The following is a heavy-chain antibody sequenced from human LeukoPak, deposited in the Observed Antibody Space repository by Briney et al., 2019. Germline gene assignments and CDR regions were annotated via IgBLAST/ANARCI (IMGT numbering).Heavy chain of an antibody. CDR1: GFTASSSY. D-gene: IGHD2-2*01. CDR3: ARGIPYCSSTSCYESLYGMDV. Sequence: GGSLRLSCAASGFTASSSYMTWVRQAPGKGLEWVSVIYSGGTTYYADSVKGRFTISRDNPKNTLYLQMNSLRAEDTAVYYCARGIPYCSSTSCYESLYGMDVWGQGTTVTVSS. J-gene: IGHJ6*02. CDR2: IYSGGTT. V-gene: IGHV3-53*01.